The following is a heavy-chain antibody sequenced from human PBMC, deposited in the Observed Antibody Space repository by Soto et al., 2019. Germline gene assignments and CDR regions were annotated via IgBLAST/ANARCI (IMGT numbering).Heavy chain of an antibody. D-gene: IGHD5-12*01. CDR3: ARGAERWLPFDY. J-gene: IGHJ4*02. CDR2: IYYSGST. Sequence: SKTLSLTCTVSCGSISSYYWSWIRQPPGKGLEWIGYIYYSGSTNYNPSLKSRVTISVDTSKNQFSLKLSSVTAADTAVYYCARGAERWLPFDYWGQGTLVTVSS. V-gene: IGHV4-59*01. CDR1: CGSISSYY.